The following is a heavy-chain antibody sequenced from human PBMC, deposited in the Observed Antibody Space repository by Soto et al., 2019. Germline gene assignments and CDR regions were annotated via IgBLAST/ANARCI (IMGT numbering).Heavy chain of an antibody. J-gene: IGHJ4*02. Sequence: GGSLRLSCAASGFTFSSYGMHWVRQAPGKGLEWVAVISYDGSNKYYADSVKGRFTISRDNSKNTLYLQTNSLRAEDTAVYYCANPGSGYDSFDYWGQGTLVTVS. D-gene: IGHD5-12*01. CDR2: ISYDGSNK. CDR1: GFTFSSYG. CDR3: ANPGSGYDSFDY. V-gene: IGHV3-30*18.